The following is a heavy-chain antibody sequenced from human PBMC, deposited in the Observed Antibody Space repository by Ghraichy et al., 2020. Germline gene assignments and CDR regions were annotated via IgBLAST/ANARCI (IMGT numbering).Heavy chain of an antibody. D-gene: IGHD3-16*01. J-gene: IGHJ5*02. V-gene: IGHV4-34*01. CDR3: VRRRGSQEFDP. Sequence: SQTISLTCAVYGGSFSGYYWSWIRQPPGKGLEWIGEINHSGSTNYNPSLKSRVTISVDTSKNQFSLKLNSVTAADTAVYYCVRRRGSQEFDPWGQGILVTVSS. CDR1: GGSFSGYY. CDR2: INHSGST.